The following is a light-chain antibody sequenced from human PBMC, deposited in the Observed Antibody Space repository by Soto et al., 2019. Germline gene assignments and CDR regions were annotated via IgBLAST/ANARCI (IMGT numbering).Light chain of an antibody. CDR3: QKYDNAPLT. CDR1: QDISTH. V-gene: IGKV1-27*01. Sequence: DIQMTQAPSSLSASVGDRVTITCRARQDISTHLAWYQQKPGKVPKLLISSAYTLQSGVPPRFSGSGSGTDFTLTISSLQPEDVATYYCQKYDNAPLTFGGGNKVEIK. J-gene: IGKJ4*01. CDR2: SAY.